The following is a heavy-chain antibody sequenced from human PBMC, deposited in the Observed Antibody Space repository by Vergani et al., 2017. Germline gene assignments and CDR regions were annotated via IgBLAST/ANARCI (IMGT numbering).Heavy chain of an antibody. CDR1: GGTFSSYA. D-gene: IGHD3-10*01. V-gene: IGHV1-69*01. CDR3: ARESRWYYGSGSYYNDPYYYDYMDV. J-gene: IGHJ6*03. CDR2: IIPIFGTA. Sequence: QVQLVQSGAEVKKPGSSVKVSCKASGGTFSSYAISWVRQAPGQGLEWMGGIIPIFGTANYAQKFQGRVTITADESTSTAYMELSSLRSEDTAVYYCARESRWYYGSGSYYNDPYYYDYMDVWGKGTTVTVSS.